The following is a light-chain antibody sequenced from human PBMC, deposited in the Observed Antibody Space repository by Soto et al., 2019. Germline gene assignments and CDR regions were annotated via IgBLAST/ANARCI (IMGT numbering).Light chain of an antibody. CDR1: SSDVGAYNY. Sequence: QSALTQPPSASGSPGQSVTISCTGTSSDVGAYNYVSWYQQHAGKAPKLVIYEVTKQSSGVSDRFSGSKSANTASLTVSGLQAEDEADYYCSSFAPSNTGVFGGGTKLTVL. V-gene: IGLV2-8*01. CDR3: SSFAPSNTGV. J-gene: IGLJ3*02. CDR2: EVT.